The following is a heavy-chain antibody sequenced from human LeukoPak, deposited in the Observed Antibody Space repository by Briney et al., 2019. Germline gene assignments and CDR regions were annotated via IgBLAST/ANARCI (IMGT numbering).Heavy chain of an antibody. J-gene: IGHJ4*02. CDR1: GYTFTSYY. CDR3: ARATLSDYYFNY. V-gene: IGHV1-46*01. CDR2: INPSGGST. Sequence: ASVKVSCKGSGYTFTSYYMHWVRQTPGQGLEWVGIINPSGGSTSYAQKFQGRVAMTRDTSTNTVYMELSSLRSEDTAVYFCARATLSDYYFNYWGQGTLVTVSS.